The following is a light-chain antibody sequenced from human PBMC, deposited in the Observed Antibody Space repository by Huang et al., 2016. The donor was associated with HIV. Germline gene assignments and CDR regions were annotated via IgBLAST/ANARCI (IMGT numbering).Light chain of an antibody. Sequence: DIQMTQSPASLSASVGARVTITCRATQSISNYLNWYQQKPGKAPTLLIYGASTLQSGVPSRFSGSGSGTDFTLTISSLQPEDFTTYYCQQSYNTPPTFGQGTKVEI. CDR3: QQSYNTPPT. V-gene: IGKV1-39*01. CDR2: GAS. CDR1: QSISNY. J-gene: IGKJ1*01.